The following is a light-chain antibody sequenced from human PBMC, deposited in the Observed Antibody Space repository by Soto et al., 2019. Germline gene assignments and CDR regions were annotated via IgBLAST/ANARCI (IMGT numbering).Light chain of an antibody. J-gene: IGKJ5*01. Sequence: DIQMTPSPSTLSASFGDRVTITCRASQSINQWLAWFQQRPGEAPKVLIYEASNLERGVPSRFSGSGSGTEFTLTISSLQPDDFAPYYCQHYGTFPIPFGQGTRLEI. CDR1: QSINQW. V-gene: IGKV1-5*03. CDR3: QHYGTFPIP. CDR2: EAS.